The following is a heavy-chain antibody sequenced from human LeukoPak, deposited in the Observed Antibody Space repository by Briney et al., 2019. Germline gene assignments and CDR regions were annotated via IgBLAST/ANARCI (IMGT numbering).Heavy chain of an antibody. J-gene: IGHJ4*02. CDR2: ISGSGSSI. Sequence: GGSLRLSCAASGFTFSSYEMNWVRQAPGKGLEWISYISGSGSSIYYADSVKGRFTISRDNAKNALYLQMNSLRAEDTAVYYCAREWEENGDRLDVLDSWGQGTLVTVSS. D-gene: IGHD1-26*01. V-gene: IGHV3-48*03. CDR1: GFTFSSYE. CDR3: AREWEENGDRLDVLDS.